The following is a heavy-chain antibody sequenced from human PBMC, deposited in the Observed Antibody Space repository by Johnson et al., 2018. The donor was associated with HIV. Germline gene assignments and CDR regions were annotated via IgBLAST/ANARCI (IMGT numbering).Heavy chain of an antibody. V-gene: IGHV3-30-3*01. CDR2: ISYDGSNK. Sequence: QVQLVESGGGVVQPGGSLSLSCAASGFTFSSYAMYWVRQAPGKGLEWVAFISYDGSNKYYADSVKGRFTISRDNSKNTLYLQMNSLRPEDTAVYFCARGGLYIQFLAFDAFDIWGQGTMVTVSS. J-gene: IGHJ3*02. CDR1: GFTFSSYA. CDR3: ARGGLYIQFLAFDAFDI. D-gene: IGHD4-11*01.